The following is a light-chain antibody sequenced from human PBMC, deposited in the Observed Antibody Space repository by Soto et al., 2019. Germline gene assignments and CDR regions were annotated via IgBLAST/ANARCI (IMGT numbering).Light chain of an antibody. J-gene: IGLJ1*01. Sequence: QSVLTQPASVSGSPGQSITISCTGTSSDVGGYNYVSWYQQHPGKAPKLMIYDVSNRPSGVSNRFSGSKSSNTASLTISGLRAEDEADYYCSSYTSSSTLDVFGTGTKVTVL. CDR2: DVS. CDR1: SSDVGGYNY. V-gene: IGLV2-14*01. CDR3: SSYTSSSTLDV.